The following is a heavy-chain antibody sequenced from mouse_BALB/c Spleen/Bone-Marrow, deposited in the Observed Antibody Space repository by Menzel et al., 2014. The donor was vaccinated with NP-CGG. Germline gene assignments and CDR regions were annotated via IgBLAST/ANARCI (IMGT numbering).Heavy chain of an antibody. CDR3: ARFPIYYDSGGAMDY. CDR2: IDPSDSET. CDR1: GYTFTSYW. Sequence: QVQLQQSGAELVKPGAPVKLSCKASGYTFTSYWMNWVRQRPGRGLEWIGRIDPSDSETHYNQKFKDKATLTVDKSSSTAYIQLSSLTSEDSAVYYCARFPIYYDSGGAMDYWGQGTSVTVPS. J-gene: IGHJ4*01. D-gene: IGHD2-4*01. V-gene: IGHV1-69*02.